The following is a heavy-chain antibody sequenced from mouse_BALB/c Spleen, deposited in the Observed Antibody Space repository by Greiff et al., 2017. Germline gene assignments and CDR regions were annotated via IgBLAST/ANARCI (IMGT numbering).Heavy chain of an antibody. CDR1: GYTFTSYT. V-gene: IGHV1-4*02. CDR3: ARSHGYNAMDY. J-gene: IGHJ4*01. CDR2: INPSSGYT. Sequence: VQLQQSAAELARPGASVKMSCKASGYTFTSYTMHWVKQRPGQGLEWIGYINPSSGYTEYNQKFKDKTTLTADKSSSTAYMQLSSLTSEDSAVYYCARSHGYNAMDYWGQGTSVTVSS. D-gene: IGHD1-2*01.